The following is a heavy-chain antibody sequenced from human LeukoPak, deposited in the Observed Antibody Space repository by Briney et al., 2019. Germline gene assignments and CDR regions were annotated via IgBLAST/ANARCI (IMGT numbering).Heavy chain of an antibody. CDR1: GFTFSGYA. CDR2: ITGSGGT. Sequence: QPGGSLRLSCAASGFTFSGYAMTWVRQAPGKGLEWVSSITGSGGTNYADSVKGRFTISRDNSKNMLYLQMNSLRAEDTAVYYCARWSHDSFGYYWISSWGQGTLVTVSS. J-gene: IGHJ5*02. D-gene: IGHD3-22*01. V-gene: IGHV3-23*01. CDR3: ARWSHDSFGYYWISS.